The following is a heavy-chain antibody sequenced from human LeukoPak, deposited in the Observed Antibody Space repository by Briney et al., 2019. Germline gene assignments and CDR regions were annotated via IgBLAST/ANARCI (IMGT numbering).Heavy chain of an antibody. CDR1: GYSFTSYW. CDR3: ARHVTYTTTSWFDP. J-gene: IGHJ5*02. V-gene: IGHV5-51*01. Sequence: GESLKISCKGSGYSFTSYWIGWVRQMPGKGLEWMGIIYPGDSDTRYSPSFQGQVTISADKSISTAYLQWRSLKASDTAVYYCARHVTYTTTSWFDPWGQGTLVTVSS. D-gene: IGHD2-2*02. CDR2: IYPGDSDT.